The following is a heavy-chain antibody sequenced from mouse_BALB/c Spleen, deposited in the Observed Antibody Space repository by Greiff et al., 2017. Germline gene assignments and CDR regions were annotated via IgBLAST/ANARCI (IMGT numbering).Heavy chain of an antibody. Sequence: EVQLQQSGTVLARPGASVKMSCKASGYTFTSYWMHWVKQRPGQGLEWIGAIYPGNSDTSYNQKFKGKAKLTAVTSTSTAYMELSSLTNEDSAVYYCTRSPPSVLRLQKSYFDYWGKAPLSQSPQ. V-gene: IGHV1-5*01. CDR1: GYTFTSYW. CDR2: IYPGNSDT. CDR3: TRSPPSVLRLQKSYFDY. J-gene: IGHJ2*01. D-gene: IGHD1-2*01.